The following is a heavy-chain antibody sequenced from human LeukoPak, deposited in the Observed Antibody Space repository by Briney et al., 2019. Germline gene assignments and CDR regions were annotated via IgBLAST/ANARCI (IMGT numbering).Heavy chain of an antibody. CDR2: IKQDGSEK. CDR3: ARDRQLWLRGYYYYYMDV. J-gene: IGHJ6*03. D-gene: IGHD5-18*01. V-gene: IGHV3-7*01. Sequence: ETLSLTCTVSGGSLWSFYWSWVRQAPGKGLEWVANIKQDGSEKYYVDSVKGRFTISRDNAKNSLYLQMNSLRAEDTAVYYCARDRQLWLRGYYYYYMDVWGKGTTVTVSS. CDR1: GGSLWSFY.